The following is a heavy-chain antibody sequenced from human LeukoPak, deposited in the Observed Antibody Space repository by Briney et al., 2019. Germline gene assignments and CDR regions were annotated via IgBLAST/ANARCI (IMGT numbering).Heavy chain of an antibody. Sequence: ASVKVSCKASGYTFTSYGISWVRQAPGQGLEWMGWISAYNGNTNYAQKLQGRVTMTTDTSTSTAYMELRRLRSDDTAVYYCERGGYDYVWGSYRPGDYWGQGTLVTVSS. CDR3: ERGGYDYVWGSYRPGDY. CDR1: GYTFTSYG. CDR2: ISAYNGNT. V-gene: IGHV1-18*01. J-gene: IGHJ4*02. D-gene: IGHD3-16*02.